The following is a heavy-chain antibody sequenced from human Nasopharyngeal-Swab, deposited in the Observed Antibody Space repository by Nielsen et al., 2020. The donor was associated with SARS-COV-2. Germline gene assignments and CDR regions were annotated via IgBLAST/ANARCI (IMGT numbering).Heavy chain of an antibody. CDR2: IYYSGST. V-gene: IGHV4-59*08. CDR1: GGSISSYY. CDR3: ARHKGAGARSSGPYYCYGMDV. Sequence: SETLSLTCTVSGGSISSYYWSWIRQPPGKGLEWIGDIYYSGSTNYNPSLKSRVTISVDTSKNQFSLKLSSVTAADTAVYYCARHKGAGARSSGPYYCYGMDVWGQGTTVTVSS. J-gene: IGHJ6*02. D-gene: IGHD1-26*01.